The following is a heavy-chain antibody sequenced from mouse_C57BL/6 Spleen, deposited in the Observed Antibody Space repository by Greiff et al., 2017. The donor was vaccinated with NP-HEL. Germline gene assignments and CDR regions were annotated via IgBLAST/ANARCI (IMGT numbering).Heavy chain of an antibody. D-gene: IGHD2-5*01. CDR3: ARKDYSNYGYFDV. Sequence: EVQLVESGPGLVKPSQSLSLTCSVTGYSITSGYYWNWIRQFPGNKLEWMGYISYDGSNKYNPSLKNRIHITRDTSKNQFFLKLNSVTTEDTATYYCARKDYSNYGYFDVWGTGTTVTVSS. V-gene: IGHV3-6*01. CDR2: ISYDGSN. CDR1: GYSITSGYY. J-gene: IGHJ1*03.